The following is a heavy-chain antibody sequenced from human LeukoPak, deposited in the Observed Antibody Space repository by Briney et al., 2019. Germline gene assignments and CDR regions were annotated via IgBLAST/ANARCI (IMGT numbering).Heavy chain of an antibody. D-gene: IGHD3-3*01. CDR3: ARDSLIFGVVITFDY. CDR1: GFTFSSYA. V-gene: IGHV3-30-3*01. Sequence: GGSLRLSCAASGFTFSSYAMHWVRQAPGKGLEWVAVISYDGSNKYYADSVKGRFTISRDNSKNTLYLQMNSLRAEDTAVYYCARDSLIFGVVITFDYWGQGTLVTVSS. J-gene: IGHJ4*02. CDR2: ISYDGSNK.